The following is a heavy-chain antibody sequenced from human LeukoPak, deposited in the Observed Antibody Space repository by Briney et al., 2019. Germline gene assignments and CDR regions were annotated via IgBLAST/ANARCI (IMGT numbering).Heavy chain of an antibody. D-gene: IGHD3-3*01. CDR3: ARDSLIFGVVITFDY. CDR1: GFTFSSYA. V-gene: IGHV3-30-3*01. Sequence: GGSLRLSCAASGFTFSSYAMHWVRQAPGKGLEWVAVISYDGSNKYYADSVKGRFTISRDNSKNTLYLQMNSLRAEDTAVYYCARDSLIFGVVITFDYWGQGTLVTVSS. J-gene: IGHJ4*02. CDR2: ISYDGSNK.